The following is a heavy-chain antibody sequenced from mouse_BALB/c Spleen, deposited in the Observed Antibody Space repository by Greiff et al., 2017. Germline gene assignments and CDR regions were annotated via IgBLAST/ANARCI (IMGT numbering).Heavy chain of an antibody. Sequence: EVKLMESGGGLVQPGGSLRLSCATSGFTFSDFYMEWVRQPPGKRLEWIAASSNKANDNTSDYSASVKGRFIVSRDTSQSILYLQMIALRADETSVDYCAGDAGDDYYVDYAMDYWGQGTSVTVSS. CDR1: GFTFSDFY. J-gene: IGHJ4*01. CDR3: AGDAGDDYYVDYAMDY. CDR2: SSNKANDNTS. D-gene: IGHD2-3*01. V-gene: IGHV7-1*02.